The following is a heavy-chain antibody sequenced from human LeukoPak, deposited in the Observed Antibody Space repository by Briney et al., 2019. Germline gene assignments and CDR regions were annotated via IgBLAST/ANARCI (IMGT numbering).Heavy chain of an antibody. CDR3: ARASSGWYNWFDP. CDR2: IYYSGST. Sequence: SETLSLTCTVSGGSISSYYWSWIRQSPGKGLEWIGYIYYSGSTNYNPSLKSRVTIPVDTSKSQFSLKLSSVTAADTAVYYCARASSGWYNWFDPWGQGTLVTVSS. V-gene: IGHV4-59*01. D-gene: IGHD6-19*01. CDR1: GGSISSYY. J-gene: IGHJ5*02.